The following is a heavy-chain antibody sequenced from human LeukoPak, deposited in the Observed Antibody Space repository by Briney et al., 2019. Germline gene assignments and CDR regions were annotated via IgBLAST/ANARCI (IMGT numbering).Heavy chain of an antibody. V-gene: IGHV3-74*01. CDR1: GFTFSSYW. J-gene: IGHJ6*02. Sequence: GGSLRLSCAASGFTFSSYWMHWVRQAPGKGLEWVSRINTDGSSAPYADSVKGRFTISRDNSKNTLYLQMNSLRAEDTAVYYCAKGVISYGYYYGMDVWGQGTTVTVSS. D-gene: IGHD5-18*01. CDR3: AKGVISYGYYYGMDV. CDR2: INTDGSSA.